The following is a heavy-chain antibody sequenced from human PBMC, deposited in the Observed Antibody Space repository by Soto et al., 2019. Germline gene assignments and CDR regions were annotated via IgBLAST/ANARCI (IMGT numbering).Heavy chain of an antibody. CDR1: GFSFSSFA. D-gene: IGHD1-26*01. V-gene: IGHV3-23*01. J-gene: IGHJ6*04. Sequence: EVLLLESGGGLVQPGGSLRLSCEASGFSFSSFAMNWVRQAPGKGLEWVSAIGDSGASTYYADSVKGRFNISRDNSRNTLSLQPNSLRAEDTVVYYCAKGVELDVWGNGTTVTVSS. CDR2: IGDSGAST. CDR3: AKGVELDV.